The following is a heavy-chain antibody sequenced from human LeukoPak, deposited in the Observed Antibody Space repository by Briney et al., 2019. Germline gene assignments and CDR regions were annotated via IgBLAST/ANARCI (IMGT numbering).Heavy chain of an antibody. D-gene: IGHD3-3*01. CDR1: GSSFTSYW. CDR3: ARRYTIFGVVTIDY. CDR2: IYPSNSDT. J-gene: IGHJ4*02. Sequence: GESLKISCKGFGSSFTSYWIAWVRQMPGKGLEWMGIIYPSNSDTKYSPSFQGQVTISADKSISTAYLQWSSLKASDTAMYYCARRYTIFGVVTIDYWGQGTLVTVSS. V-gene: IGHV5-51*01.